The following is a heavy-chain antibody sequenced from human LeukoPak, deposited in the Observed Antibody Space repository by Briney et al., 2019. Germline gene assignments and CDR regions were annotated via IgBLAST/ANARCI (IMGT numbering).Heavy chain of an antibody. Sequence: GGSLRLSCAASGFTFSSYWMSWVRQAPGKGLEWVANIKQDGSEKYYVDSVKGRFTISRDNAKNSLYLQMNSLRAEDTAVYHCARVRILTGYYIPAFDYWGQGTLVTVSS. CDR3: ARVRILTGYYIPAFDY. CDR2: IKQDGSEK. CDR1: GFTFSSYW. D-gene: IGHD3-9*01. V-gene: IGHV3-7*03. J-gene: IGHJ4*02.